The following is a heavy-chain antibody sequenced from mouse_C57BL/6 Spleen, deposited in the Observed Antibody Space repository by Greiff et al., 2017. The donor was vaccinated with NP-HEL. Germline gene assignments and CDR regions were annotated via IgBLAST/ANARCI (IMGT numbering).Heavy chain of an antibody. D-gene: IGHD3-2*02. Sequence: EVQVVESGPELVKPGASVQISCKASGYSFTDYNMNWVKQSNGKSLEWIGVINPNYGTTSYNQKFKGKATLTVDESSSTAYMQLNSLTSEDSAVSNSASAQATWKSDGWGPRAPLPLSS. V-gene: IGHV1-39*01. CDR1: GYSFTDYN. CDR2: INPNYGTT. CDR3: ASAQATWKSDG. J-gene: IGHJ2*01.